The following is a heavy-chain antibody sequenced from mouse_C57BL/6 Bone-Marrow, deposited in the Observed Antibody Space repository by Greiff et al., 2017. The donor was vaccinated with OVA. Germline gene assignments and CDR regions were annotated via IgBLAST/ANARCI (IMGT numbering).Heavy chain of an antibody. CDR1: GYTFTSYG. CDR3: ARYGNYDLSWFAY. D-gene: IGHD2-4*01. J-gene: IGHJ3*01. CDR2: IYPRSGNT. Sequence: ESGAELARPGASVKLSCKASGYTFTSYGISWVKQRTGQGLEWIGEIYPRSGNTYYNEKFKGKATLTADKSSSTAYMELRSLTSEDSAVYFCARYGNYDLSWFAYWGQGTLVTVSA. V-gene: IGHV1-81*01.